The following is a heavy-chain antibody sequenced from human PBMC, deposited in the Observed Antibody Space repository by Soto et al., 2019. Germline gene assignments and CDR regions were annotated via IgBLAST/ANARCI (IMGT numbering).Heavy chain of an antibody. J-gene: IGHJ4*02. Sequence: EVQLVESVGGLVQPGGSLRLSCAASGFTFSSYSMNWVRQAPGKGLAWVSYISSGSSTIYYADSVKGRFTISRDNAKNSLYRQMNSLRAEDTAVYYCARSWATHLDYWGQGTLVTVSS. CDR3: ARSWATHLDY. CDR1: GFTFSSYS. D-gene: IGHD7-27*01. V-gene: IGHV3-48*04. CDR2: ISSGSSTI.